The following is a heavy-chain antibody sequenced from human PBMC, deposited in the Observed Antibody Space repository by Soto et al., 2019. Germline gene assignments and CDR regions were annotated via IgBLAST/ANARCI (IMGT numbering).Heavy chain of an antibody. D-gene: IGHD6-6*01. CDR1: GYTFTSYA. J-gene: IGHJ4*02. CDR2: INAGNGNT. Sequence: GASVKVSCKASGYTFTSYAMHWVRQAPGQRLEWMGWINAGNGNTKYSQKFQGRVTITGDTSASTAYMELSSLRSEDTAVYYCARDLSGIAARLFDYWGQGTLVTVSS. V-gene: IGHV1-3*01. CDR3: ARDLSGIAARLFDY.